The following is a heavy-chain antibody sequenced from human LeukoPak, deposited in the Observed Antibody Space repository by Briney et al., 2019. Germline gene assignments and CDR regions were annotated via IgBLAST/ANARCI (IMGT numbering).Heavy chain of an antibody. CDR1: GGSIISSSYY. Sequence: PSETLSLTCTVSGGSIISSSYYWGWIRQPPGKGLEWIGSIYYSGSTYHNPSLKSPLTISVDTSKSQFSLKLTSVTAADTAVYYCARHGGGGYGYGFDYWGQGTLVAVSS. CDR3: ARHGGGGYGYGFDY. J-gene: IGHJ4*02. V-gene: IGHV4-39*01. D-gene: IGHD5-12*01. CDR2: IYYSGST.